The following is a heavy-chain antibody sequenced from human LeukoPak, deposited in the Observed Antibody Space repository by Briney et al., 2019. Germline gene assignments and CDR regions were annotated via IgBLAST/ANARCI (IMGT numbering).Heavy chain of an antibody. Sequence: PSQTLSLTCTVSGGSISSGDYYWSWIRQPPGKGLEWIGYIYYSGSTYYSPSLKSRVTISVDTSKNQFSLKLSSVTAADTAVYYCARAYDFWSGNYYYMDVWGKGTTVTVSS. V-gene: IGHV4-30-4*08. J-gene: IGHJ6*03. CDR3: ARAYDFWSGNYYYMDV. D-gene: IGHD3-3*01. CDR1: GGSISSGDYY. CDR2: IYYSGST.